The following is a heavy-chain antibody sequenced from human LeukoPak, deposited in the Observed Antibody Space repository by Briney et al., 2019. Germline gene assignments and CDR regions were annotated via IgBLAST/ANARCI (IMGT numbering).Heavy chain of an antibody. D-gene: IGHD5-24*01. V-gene: IGHV3-66*01. CDR2: IYSGGST. CDR1: GFTVSSNY. Sequence: GWSLRLSCAASGFTVSSNYMSWVRHTPGKGLEWVSLIYSGGSTYYADSVKGRFTISRDNSKNTLYLQMNSLRAEDTAVYYCASRDKGYYYGMDVWGQGTTVTVSS. CDR3: ASRDKGYYYGMDV. J-gene: IGHJ6*02.